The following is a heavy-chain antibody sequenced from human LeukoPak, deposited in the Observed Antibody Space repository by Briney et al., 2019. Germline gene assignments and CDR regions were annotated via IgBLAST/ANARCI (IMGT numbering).Heavy chain of an antibody. J-gene: IGHJ4*02. D-gene: IGHD6-19*01. V-gene: IGHV3-23*01. CDR2: IRGSGSGGNT. CDR1: GFTFGSYG. Sequence: PGGSLRLSCAASGFTFGSYGMSWVRQAPGKGLEWVSGIRGSGSGGNTYYADSVKGRFTISRDDSKNTLYLQMNSLRGEDTAVYYCAKDLIIASGLGFDYWGQGTLVTVSS. CDR3: AKDLIIASGLGFDY.